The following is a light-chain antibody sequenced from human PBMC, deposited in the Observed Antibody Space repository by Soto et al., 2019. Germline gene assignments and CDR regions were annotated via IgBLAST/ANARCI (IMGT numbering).Light chain of an antibody. CDR1: QSINNF. V-gene: IGKV1-27*01. CDR2: DAS. CDR3: QKYTGAPFT. J-gene: IGKJ3*01. Sequence: DVQMTQSPSSLSASVGDRVTITCRASQSINNFLGWYQQKPGKPPKLLIHDASTLQSGVPSRFSGSGSGTDFTLTISSLQPEDVATYYCQKYTGAPFTFFPGTKVDL.